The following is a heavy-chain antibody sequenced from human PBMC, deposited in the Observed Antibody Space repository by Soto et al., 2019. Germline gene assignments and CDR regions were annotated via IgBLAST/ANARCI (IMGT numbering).Heavy chain of an antibody. V-gene: IGHV4-4*02. CDR2: IYHSGST. Sequence: SETLSLTCAVSGGSISSSNWWSWVRQPPGKGLEWIGEIYHSGSTNYNPSLKSRVTISVDKSKNQFSLKLSSVTAADTAVYYCASAGAARWYFDYCGQGPLVTVSS. J-gene: IGHJ4*02. CDR3: ASAGAARWYFDY. D-gene: IGHD6-6*01. CDR1: GGSISSSNW.